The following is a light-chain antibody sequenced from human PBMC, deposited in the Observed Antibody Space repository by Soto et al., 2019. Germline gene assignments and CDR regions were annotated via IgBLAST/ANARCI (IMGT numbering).Light chain of an antibody. Sequence: DIQMTQSPSTRSASVGDRVTITCRATQSLNDWLAWYQQKPGKAPKRLIYEASSSDSGIPSRFSGSVSVTQFTLTISSLQPEDFASYYCQPCNSYVWTFGQGPKVEI. V-gene: IGKV1-5*03. CDR2: EAS. CDR3: QPCNSYVWT. J-gene: IGKJ1*01. CDR1: QSLNDW.